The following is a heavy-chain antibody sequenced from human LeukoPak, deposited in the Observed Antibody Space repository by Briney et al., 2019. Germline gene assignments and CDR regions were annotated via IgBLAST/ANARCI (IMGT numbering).Heavy chain of an antibody. V-gene: IGHV1-2*02. CDR3: ARVPTQLDNWFDP. J-gene: IGHJ5*02. CDR1: GYTFTGYY. D-gene: IGHD1-1*01. Sequence: ASVKVSCKASGYTFTGYYTHWVRQAPGQGLEWMGWINPNSGGTNYAQKFQGRVTMTRDTSISTAYMELSRLRSDDTAVYYCARVPTQLDNWFDPWGQGTLVTVSS. CDR2: INPNSGGT.